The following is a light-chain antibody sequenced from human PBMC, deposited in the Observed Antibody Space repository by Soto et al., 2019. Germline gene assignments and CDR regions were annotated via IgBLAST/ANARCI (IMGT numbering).Light chain of an antibody. CDR2: SND. CDR1: SSNIGSNS. CDR3: AAWDDSLNGWV. Sequence: QSVLTQPPSASGTPGQRVTISCSGSSSNIGSNSVNWYQHVPGTAPKLLIYSNDQRPSGVPDRFSGTSASLAISGLQSEDEADYYCAAWDDSLNGWVFGGGTKLTVL. V-gene: IGLV1-44*01. J-gene: IGLJ3*02.